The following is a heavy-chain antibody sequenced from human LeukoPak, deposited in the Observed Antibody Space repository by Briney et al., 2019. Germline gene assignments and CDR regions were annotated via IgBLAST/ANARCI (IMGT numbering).Heavy chain of an antibody. V-gene: IGHV4-59*08. CDR3: ARQPKYYGDYYFDY. D-gene: IGHD4-17*01. J-gene: IGHJ4*02. CDR1: GGSISSYY. Sequence: SETLSLTCTVSGGSISSYYWSWIRQPPGKGLEWIGYIYYSGSTNYNPSLKSRVTISVDTSKNQFSLKLSSVTAADTAVYYWARQPKYYGDYYFDYWGQGTLVTVSS. CDR2: IYYSGST.